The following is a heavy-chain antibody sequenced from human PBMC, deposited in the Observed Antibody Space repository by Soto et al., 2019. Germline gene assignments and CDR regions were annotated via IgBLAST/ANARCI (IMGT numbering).Heavy chain of an antibody. D-gene: IGHD3-22*01. Sequence: SEPLSLPCTVSGGSVSSGDSYWSWIRQPPGKGLEWIGYIFHTGSANYNPSLKSRLNILVDTSKKQFSLKLSSVTAAGPSFYYCARDTYYYDSSDYRFFDYWGQRALVTVCS. CDR2: IFHTGSA. CDR3: ARDTYYYDSSDYRFFDY. CDR1: GGSVSSGDSY. V-gene: IGHV4-61*08. J-gene: IGHJ4*02.